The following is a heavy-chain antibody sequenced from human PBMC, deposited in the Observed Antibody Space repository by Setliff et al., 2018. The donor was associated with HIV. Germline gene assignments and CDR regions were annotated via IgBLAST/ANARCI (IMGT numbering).Heavy chain of an antibody. Sequence: SETLSLTCTVSGGSITSYYWNWIRQSPGKGLEWIGYIFDSGTTKYNPSVTSRVTISVDASKNQFFLQLISVTAADTAVYYCARVPFTTGFDYWGQGILVTCSS. CDR1: GGSITSYY. V-gene: IGHV4-4*09. CDR2: IFDSGTT. J-gene: IGHJ4*02. CDR3: ARVPFTTGFDY. D-gene: IGHD3-3*01.